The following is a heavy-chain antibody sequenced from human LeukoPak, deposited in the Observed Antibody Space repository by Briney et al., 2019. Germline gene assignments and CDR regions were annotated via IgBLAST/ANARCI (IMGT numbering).Heavy chain of an antibody. CDR1: GFSFRSFG. Sequence: PGRSLRLSCVASGFSFRSFGMYWVRQAPGKELEWVAVIWYDGSKKYYADSVKGRFTISRDNSKNTVDLQMESLRAEDTAVYYCARGPHHYDSSGYYYVAYYFDYWGQGTLVTVSS. J-gene: IGHJ4*02. CDR3: ARGPHHYDSSGYYYVAYYFDY. V-gene: IGHV3-33*07. CDR2: IWYDGSKK. D-gene: IGHD3-22*01.